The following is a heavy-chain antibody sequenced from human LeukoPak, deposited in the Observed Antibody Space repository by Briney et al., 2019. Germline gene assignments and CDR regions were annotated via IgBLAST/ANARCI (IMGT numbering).Heavy chain of an antibody. V-gene: IGHV3-11*01. D-gene: IGHD4-23*01. CDR3: ARAPPTVGNWFDP. CDR1: GFTFSDYY. Sequence: GGSLRLSCAASGFTFSDYYMSWIRQAPGKGLEWGSYISSSGSTIYYADSVEGRFTISRDNAKNSLYLQMNSLRAEDTAVYYCARAPPTVGNWFDPWGQGTLVTVSS. CDR2: ISSSGSTI. J-gene: IGHJ5*02.